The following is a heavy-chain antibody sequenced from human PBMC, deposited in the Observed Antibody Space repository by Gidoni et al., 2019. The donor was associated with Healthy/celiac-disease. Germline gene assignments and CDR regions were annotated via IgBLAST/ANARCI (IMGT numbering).Heavy chain of an antibody. CDR1: GCTCSSYA. CDR2: PSYDGSHT. Sequence: QVQLVESGGGVGQPGRYLRLYGAASGCTCSSYAMHWVRQAPGKGLEWVAVPSYDGSHTYYADSVKGRFTLSRDHSKNTLYLQMNSLRAEDTAVYYCARDEMIVVVITPFYWGQGTLVTVSS. J-gene: IGHJ4*02. CDR3: ARDEMIVVVITPFY. D-gene: IGHD3-22*01. V-gene: IGHV3-30-3*01.